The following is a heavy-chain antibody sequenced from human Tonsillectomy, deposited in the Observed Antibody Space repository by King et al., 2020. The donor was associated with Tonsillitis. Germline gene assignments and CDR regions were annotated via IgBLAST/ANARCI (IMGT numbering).Heavy chain of an antibody. CDR2: NFHSGTT. V-gene: IGHV4-59*01. Sequence: QLQESGPGLVKPSETLSLTCTVSGGSISSYYWSWIRQPPGKGLEWIAYNFHSGTTNYNPSLKSRVTISVDTSKNQFSLKLSSVTAADTAVYYCASPYPVLKYWGQGTLVTVSS. CDR1: GGSISSYY. J-gene: IGHJ4*02. D-gene: IGHD3-9*01. CDR3: ASPYPVLKY.